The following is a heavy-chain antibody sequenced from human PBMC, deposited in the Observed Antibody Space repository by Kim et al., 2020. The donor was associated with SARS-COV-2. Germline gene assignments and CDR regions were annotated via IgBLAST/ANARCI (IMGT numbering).Heavy chain of an antibody. CDR1: GYSISSGYY. CDR2: IYHSGST. V-gene: IGHV4-38-2*02. CDR3: ARAGNSGSYYVGDYYYHYAMDV. D-gene: IGHD1-26*01. J-gene: IGHJ6*02. Sequence: SETLSLTCTVAGYSISSGYYWGWIRQPPGMGLEWIGSIYHSGSTYYKPSLKSRVTISVDTSKNQLYLKVKSATAADTAVYSCARAGNSGSYYVGDYYYHYAMDVWGQGTTVTVSS.